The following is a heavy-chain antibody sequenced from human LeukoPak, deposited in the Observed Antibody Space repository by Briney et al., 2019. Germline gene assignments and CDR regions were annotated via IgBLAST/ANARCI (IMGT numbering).Heavy chain of an antibody. CDR1: GGSISIYY. V-gene: IGHV4-59*12. Sequence: SSETLSLTCTVSGGSISIYYWSWIRQPPGKGLEWIGYTHNSGSTNYNPSLKSRVTISVDTSKNQFSLKLSSVTAADTAVYYCASRGYSYGLRRDVDYWGQGTLVTVSS. D-gene: IGHD5-18*01. CDR3: ASRGYSYGLRRDVDY. CDR2: THNSGST. J-gene: IGHJ4*02.